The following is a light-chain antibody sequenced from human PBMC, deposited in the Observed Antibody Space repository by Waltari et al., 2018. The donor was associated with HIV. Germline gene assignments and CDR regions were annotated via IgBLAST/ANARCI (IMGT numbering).Light chain of an antibody. V-gene: IGLV2-23*02. J-gene: IGLJ1*01. Sequence: SALTQPASVSGSPAQPSTISCTGTSSDVGSYNLVSWYQQHPGKAPKLMIYEVSKRPSGVSNRFSGSKSGNTASLTISGLQAEDEADYYCCSYVGWSTILYVFGTGTKVTVL. CDR2: EVS. CDR3: CSYVGWSTILYV. CDR1: SSDVGSYNL.